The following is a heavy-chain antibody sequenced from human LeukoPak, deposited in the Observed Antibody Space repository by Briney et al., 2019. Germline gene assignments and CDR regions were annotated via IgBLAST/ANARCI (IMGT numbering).Heavy chain of an antibody. Sequence: SETLSLTCTVSGGSISSHYWSWIRQPPGKGLEWIGYIHYSGSANYNPSLKSRVTISVDTSKNQFSLKLSSVTAADTAVFNCAREYMGENKEGEKYYYRSGSDYFNWFDPWGQGTLVTVSS. CDR3: AREYMGENKEGEKYYYRSGSDYFNWFDP. CDR2: IHYSGSA. CDR1: GGSISSHY. V-gene: IGHV4-59*11. D-gene: IGHD3-10*01. J-gene: IGHJ5*02.